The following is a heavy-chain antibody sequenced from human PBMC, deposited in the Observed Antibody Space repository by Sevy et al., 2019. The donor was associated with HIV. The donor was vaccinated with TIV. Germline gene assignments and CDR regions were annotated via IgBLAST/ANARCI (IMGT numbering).Heavy chain of an antibody. D-gene: IGHD3-10*01. V-gene: IGHV3-11*01. CDR2: ISSSGTII. Sequence: GGSLRLSCAASGLNVSDYFMSWIRQAPGKRPEWVSYISSSGTIIYYADSVKGRFTISGDNAKSSRYLQMNSLIAEDKAIYYCARAVASGSFFSLYFDYWGQGTLVTVSS. CDR1: GLNVSDYF. J-gene: IGHJ4*02. CDR3: ARAVASGSFFSLYFDY.